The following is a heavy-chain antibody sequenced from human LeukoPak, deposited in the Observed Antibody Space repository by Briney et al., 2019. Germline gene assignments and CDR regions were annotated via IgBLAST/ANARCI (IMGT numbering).Heavy chain of an antibody. Sequence: PGGSLRLSCAASEFTVSSNYMNWVRQAPGKGLELVSIIYSGGSTYYADSVKGRFTISRDNSKNTLYLQMNSLRAEDTAVYYCARQEVVEDTFDIWGQGTMVTVSS. CDR2: IYSGGST. D-gene: IGHD2-15*01. J-gene: IGHJ3*02. CDR1: EFTVSSNY. V-gene: IGHV3-53*01. CDR3: ARQEVVEDTFDI.